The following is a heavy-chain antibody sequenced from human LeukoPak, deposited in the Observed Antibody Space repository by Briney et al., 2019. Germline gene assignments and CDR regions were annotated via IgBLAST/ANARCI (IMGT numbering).Heavy chain of an antibody. V-gene: IGHV4-59*08. Sequence: PSEALSLTCTVSGGSISSYYWSWIRQPPGKGLEWIGYIYYSGSTNYNPSLKSRVTISVDTSKNQLSLKLSSVTAADTAVYYCARVRATLFAVAMDYMDVWRKGTTVTVSS. J-gene: IGHJ6*03. CDR3: ARVRATLFAVAMDYMDV. CDR1: GGSISSYY. D-gene: IGHD3-3*01. CDR2: IYYSGST.